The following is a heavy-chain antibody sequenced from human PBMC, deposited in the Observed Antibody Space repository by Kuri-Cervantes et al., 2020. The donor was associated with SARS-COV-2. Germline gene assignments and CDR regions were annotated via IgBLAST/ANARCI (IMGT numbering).Heavy chain of an antibody. CDR2: ISGSGDST. Sequence: GGSLRLSCAASGFTFSSYVMSWVRQAPGQGLEWVSAISGSGDSTYYSDSVKGRFTISRDNSKNTLYLQMNSLTTEDTAVYYCATDGALGPGDYIDHWGQRTLVTVSS. V-gene: IGHV3-23*01. D-gene: IGHD4/OR15-4a*01. CDR1: GFTFSSYV. CDR3: ATDGALGPGDYIDH. J-gene: IGHJ4*02.